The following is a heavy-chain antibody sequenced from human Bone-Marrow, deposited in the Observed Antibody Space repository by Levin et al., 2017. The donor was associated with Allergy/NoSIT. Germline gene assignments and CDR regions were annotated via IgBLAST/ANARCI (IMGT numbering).Heavy chain of an antibody. D-gene: IGHD4-17*01. CDR1: GFTFSGSA. V-gene: IGHV3-73*01. CDR2: IRSKANSYAT. J-gene: IGHJ2*01. Sequence: PGGSLRLSCAASGFTFSGSAMHWVRQASGKGLEWVGRIRSKANSYATAYAASVKGRFTISRDDSKNTAYLQMNSLKTEDTAVYYCTRRVDYGDYWWYFDLWGRGTLVTVSS. CDR3: TRRVDYGDYWWYFDL.